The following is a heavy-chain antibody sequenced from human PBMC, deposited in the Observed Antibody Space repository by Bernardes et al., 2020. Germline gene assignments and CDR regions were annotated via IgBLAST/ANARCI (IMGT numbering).Heavy chain of an antibody. CDR3: ARGALGYCSSTSCFDY. CDR2: IYSGGST. Sequence: VGSLSLSCAASGFTVSSNYMSWVRQAPGKGLEWVSVIYSGGSTYYADSVKGRFTISRDNSKNTLYLQMNSLRAEDTAVYYCARGALGYCSSTSCFDYWGQGTLVTVSS. J-gene: IGHJ4*02. CDR1: GFTVSSNY. D-gene: IGHD2-2*01. V-gene: IGHV3-53*01.